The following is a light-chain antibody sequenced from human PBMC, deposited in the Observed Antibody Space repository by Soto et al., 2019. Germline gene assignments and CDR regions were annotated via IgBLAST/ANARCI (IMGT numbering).Light chain of an antibody. CDR3: QHYNSYSEA. CDR2: KAS. J-gene: IGKJ5*01. CDR1: QTISSW. V-gene: IGKV1-5*03. Sequence: DIQMTQSPSSLSASVGDRVTITCRASQTISSWLAWYQQKPGKAPKLLIYKASTLTSGVPSRFSGSGSGTEFTLTISSLQPDDFATYYCQHYNSYSEAFGQGTRLEIK.